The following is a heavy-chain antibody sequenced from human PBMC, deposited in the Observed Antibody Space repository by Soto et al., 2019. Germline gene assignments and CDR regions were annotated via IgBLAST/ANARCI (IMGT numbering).Heavy chain of an antibody. D-gene: IGHD5-12*01. Sequence: EVQLVESGGGLVQPGESLRLSCAASGFTFSSYWMHWVRQAPGKGRVWVSRINSDGSRTDYADSVKGRFTISRDNAKNTLYLQMSNLRAEDTAVYYCARVPTGGYDWIWGQGTLVTVSS. CDR2: INSDGSRT. J-gene: IGHJ4*02. CDR1: GFTFSSYW. CDR3: ARVPTGGYDWI. V-gene: IGHV3-74*01.